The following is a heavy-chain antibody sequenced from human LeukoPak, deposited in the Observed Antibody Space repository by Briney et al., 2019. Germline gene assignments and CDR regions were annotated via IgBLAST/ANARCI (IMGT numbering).Heavy chain of an antibody. CDR1: GGPISSYY. D-gene: IGHD6-19*01. Sequence: SETLSLTCTVSGGPISSYYWSWIRQPPGKGLEWIGYIYYSGGTNYNPSLKSRVTISVDTSKNQFSLKLSSVTAADTAVYYCARGVGYSSGWFLFDYWGQGTLVTVSS. J-gene: IGHJ4*02. CDR2: IYYSGGT. CDR3: ARGVGYSSGWFLFDY. V-gene: IGHV4-59*01.